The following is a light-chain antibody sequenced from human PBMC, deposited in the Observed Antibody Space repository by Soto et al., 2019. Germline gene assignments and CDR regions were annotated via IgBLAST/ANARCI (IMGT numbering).Light chain of an antibody. CDR2: GAS. CDR1: QSVSSSY. Sequence: EIVLTQSPGTLSLSPGDRATLSCRASQSVSSSYLAWYQQKPGQAPRLLIYGASIRATGIPDRFSGSGSGTDFTLTISRLEPEDFAVYYCQQYHNSLWTFGQGTKVDIK. V-gene: IGKV3-20*01. J-gene: IGKJ1*01. CDR3: QQYHNSLWT.